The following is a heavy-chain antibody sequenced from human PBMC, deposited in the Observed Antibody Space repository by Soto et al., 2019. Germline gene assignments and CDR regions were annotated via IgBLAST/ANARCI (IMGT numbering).Heavy chain of an antibody. CDR1: GYTFTSYA. CDR2: INAGNGNT. Sequence: ASVKVSCKASGYTFTSYAMHWVRQAPGQRLEWMGWINAGNGNTKYSQKFQGRVTITRDTSASTAYMELSSLRSEDTAVYYCARDDRHTPGIGVSGSYGPVAFDIWGQGTMVTVSS. J-gene: IGHJ3*02. D-gene: IGHD1-26*01. CDR3: ARDDRHTPGIGVSGSYGPVAFDI. V-gene: IGHV1-3*01.